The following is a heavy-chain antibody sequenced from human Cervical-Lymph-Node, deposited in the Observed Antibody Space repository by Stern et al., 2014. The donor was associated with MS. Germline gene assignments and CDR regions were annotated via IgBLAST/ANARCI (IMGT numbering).Heavy chain of an antibody. Sequence: EVQLVESGGGLVQPGGSLRLSCSASGFTFSSYWMHWVRQAPGKGLVWVAHINSDESRTKDADAVKGRFSISRDNAKNTLYLQMNSLRVEDTAVYYCVRESSWTREDAFDIWGQGTMVSVSS. CDR1: GFTFSSYW. V-gene: IGHV3-74*03. D-gene: IGHD3/OR15-3a*01. J-gene: IGHJ3*02. CDR2: INSDESRT. CDR3: VRESSWTREDAFDI.